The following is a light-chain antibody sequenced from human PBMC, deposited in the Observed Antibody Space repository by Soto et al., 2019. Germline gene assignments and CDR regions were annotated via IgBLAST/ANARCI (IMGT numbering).Light chain of an antibody. Sequence: VMTQAPATLSVSPGERVTLSCRASQTINNNVAWYQLKDGQVPRLLIYGASTRATDIPARFSGSGSGTEFTLNISSLQSEDFAEYHCQQHNNWPLTFGQGTKVDIK. J-gene: IGKJ1*01. CDR3: QQHNNWPLT. CDR1: QTINNN. V-gene: IGKV3-15*01. CDR2: GAS.